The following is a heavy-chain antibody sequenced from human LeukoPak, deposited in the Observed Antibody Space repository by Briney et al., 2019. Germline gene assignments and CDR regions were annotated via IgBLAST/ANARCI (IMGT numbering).Heavy chain of an antibody. V-gene: IGHV4-59*01. D-gene: IGHD1-26*01. CDR2: IYYIGST. Sequence: SETLSLTCTVSGGSTSSSYWSWIRQPPGKGLKWIGYIYYIGSTNYNPSLKSRVTISIDTSNSQFSLKLTSVTAADTAVYYCASKGKLHTSYYYIDVWGKGTTVTVSS. CDR1: GGSTSSSY. CDR3: ASKGKLHTSYYYIDV. J-gene: IGHJ6*03.